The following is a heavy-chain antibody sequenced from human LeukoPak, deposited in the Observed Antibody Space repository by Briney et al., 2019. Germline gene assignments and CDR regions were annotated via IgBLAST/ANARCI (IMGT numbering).Heavy chain of an antibody. CDR2: IKQDGSEK. CDR3: AKDFNGGNFDH. Sequence: GGSLRLFCAVSKFTFSKYWMSWVRQAPGEGLEWVANIKQDGSEKSYADSVRGRFTISRVNAKNSLYLQMNSLRAEDTAVFSCAKDFNGGNFDHWGQGTLVTVSS. J-gene: IGHJ4*01. V-gene: IGHV3-7*03. D-gene: IGHD4-23*01. CDR1: KFTFSKYW.